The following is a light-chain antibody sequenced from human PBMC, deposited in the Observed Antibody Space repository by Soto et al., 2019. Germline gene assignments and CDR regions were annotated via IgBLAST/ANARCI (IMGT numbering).Light chain of an antibody. J-gene: IGKJ3*01. V-gene: IGKV4-1*01. CDR1: QSVLYSSNNKNY. CDR2: WAS. Sequence: DIVMTQSPDSLAVSLGERATINCKSSQSVLYSSNNKNYLAWYQQKPGQPPKLLVYWASTRKPGVPDRFSGSGSGTDFTLTISSLQAEDVAVYYCQQYYSTPFAFGPGTKVDIK. CDR3: QQYYSTPFA.